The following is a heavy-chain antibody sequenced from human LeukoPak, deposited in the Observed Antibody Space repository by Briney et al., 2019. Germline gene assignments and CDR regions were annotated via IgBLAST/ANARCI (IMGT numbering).Heavy chain of an antibody. Sequence: GSLRLSCVVSGFTFSNYAMSWVRQVPGKGLEWVSLISGSGDSTYYADSVKGRFTISRDTSKNTLYLQMNSLRAEDTAVYYCARSDGYGLVGIWGQGTMVTVSS. D-gene: IGHD3-10*01. CDR3: ARSDGYGLVGI. CDR1: GFTFSNYA. V-gene: IGHV3-23*01. CDR2: ISGSGDST. J-gene: IGHJ3*02.